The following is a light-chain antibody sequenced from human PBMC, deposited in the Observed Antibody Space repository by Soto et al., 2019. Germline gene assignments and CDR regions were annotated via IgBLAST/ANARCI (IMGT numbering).Light chain of an antibody. Sequence: QSSLTQPASVSGSPGQSITISCTETSSDVGFYNLVSWYQQHPGKAPKLMIYEGSKRPSGVSNRFSASKSGNTASLTIFGLQAEDEADYYCCSYAGSSTFVVFGGGTKSPS. J-gene: IGLJ2*01. V-gene: IGLV2-23*03. CDR1: SSDVGFYNL. CDR3: CSYAGSSTFVV. CDR2: EGS.